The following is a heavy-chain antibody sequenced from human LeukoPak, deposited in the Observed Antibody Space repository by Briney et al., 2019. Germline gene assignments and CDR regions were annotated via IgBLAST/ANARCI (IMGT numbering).Heavy chain of an antibody. Sequence: ASVKVSCKASGYTFTGYYMHWVRQAPGQGLEWMGWISAYNGNTNYAQKLQGRVTMTTDTSTSTVYMELRSLRSDDTAVYYCARGYYYDSSGYFGIFDYWGQGTLVTVSS. CDR3: ARGYYYDSSGYFGIFDY. CDR2: ISAYNGNT. J-gene: IGHJ4*02. D-gene: IGHD3-22*01. CDR1: GYTFTGYY. V-gene: IGHV1-18*04.